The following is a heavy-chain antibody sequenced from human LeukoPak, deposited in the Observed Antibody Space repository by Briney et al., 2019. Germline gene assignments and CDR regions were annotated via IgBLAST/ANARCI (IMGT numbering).Heavy chain of an antibody. CDR2: VSTGSNYI. J-gene: IGHJ3*02. D-gene: IGHD3-22*01. CDR3: ARDGYYDSPGAFDI. CDR1: GFTFSSYS. Sequence: GGSLRLSCTASGFTFSSYSLNWVRQAPGKGLEWVSSVSTGSNYIYYADSVKGRFTISRDNDKNSLYLQMNSLRVEDTAVYYCARDGYYDSPGAFDIWGQGTMVTVCS. V-gene: IGHV3-21*04.